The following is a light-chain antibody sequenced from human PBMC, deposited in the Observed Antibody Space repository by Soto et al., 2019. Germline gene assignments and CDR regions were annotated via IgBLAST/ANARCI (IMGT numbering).Light chain of an antibody. CDR1: SSDVGGFNY. Sequence: QSALTQPASVSGSPGQSITISCTGTSSDVGGFNYVSWYQQHPGKAPKLMIYDVTNRPSGVSYRFSGSKSGNTASLTISGLQAEDEADYYCNSYTSSSTYVFGTGTKGPS. V-gene: IGLV2-14*03. J-gene: IGLJ1*01. CDR2: DVT. CDR3: NSYTSSSTYV.